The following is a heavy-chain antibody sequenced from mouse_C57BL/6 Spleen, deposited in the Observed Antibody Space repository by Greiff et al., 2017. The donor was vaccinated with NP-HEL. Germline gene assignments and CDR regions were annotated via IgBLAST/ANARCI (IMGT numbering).Heavy chain of an antibody. D-gene: IGHD1-1*01. CDR2: INPNNGGT. V-gene: IGHV1-18*01. CDR3: ARRGSHYGSSYGFAY. CDR1: GYTFTDYN. J-gene: IGHJ3*01. Sequence: VQLQQSGPELVKPGASVKIPCKASGYTFTDYNMDWVKQSHGKSLEWIGDINPNNGGTIYNQKFKGKATLTVDKSSSTAYMELRSLTSEDTAVYYCARRGSHYGSSYGFAYWGQGTLVTVSA.